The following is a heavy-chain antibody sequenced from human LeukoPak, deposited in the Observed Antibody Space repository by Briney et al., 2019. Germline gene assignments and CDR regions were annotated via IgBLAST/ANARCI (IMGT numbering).Heavy chain of an antibody. CDR3: AKDRTVGATYWYFDL. J-gene: IGHJ2*01. Sequence: GGSLRLSCAASGFTFSSYTMSWVRQAPGKGLEWVSTITTSDGNTYYADSVKGRFTISRDSSKNTLFLHMNTLRAEDTAIYYCAKDRTVGATYWYFDLWGRGTLVTVSS. CDR1: GFTFSSYT. CDR2: ITTSDGNT. V-gene: IGHV3-23*01. D-gene: IGHD1-26*01.